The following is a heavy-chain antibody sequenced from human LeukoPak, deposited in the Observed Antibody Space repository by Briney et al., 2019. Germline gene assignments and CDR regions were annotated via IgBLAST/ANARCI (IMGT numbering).Heavy chain of an antibody. V-gene: IGHV1-69*04. CDR1: GGTFSSYA. Sequence: SVKVSCKASGGTFSSYAISWVRQAPGQGLEWMGRIIPILGIANYAQKFQGRVTITADKSTSTAYMELSSLRSEDTAVYYCARDTPFLTQDIVVPFDPWGQGTLVTVSS. CDR3: ARDTPFLTQDIVVPFDP. D-gene: IGHD2-15*01. CDR2: IIPILGIA. J-gene: IGHJ5*02.